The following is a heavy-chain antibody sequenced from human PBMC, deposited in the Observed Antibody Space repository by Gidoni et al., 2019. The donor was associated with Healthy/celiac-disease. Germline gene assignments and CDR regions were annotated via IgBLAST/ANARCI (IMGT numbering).Heavy chain of an antibody. D-gene: IGHD6-13*01. CDR3: AREGGSSPGYYYYGMDV. V-gene: IGHV3-30-3*01. J-gene: IGHJ6*02. CDR1: GFTFCSYA. CDR2: IAYDGSNK. Sequence: QVQLVASGGGVVKPGRSLRLSCAASGFTFCSYAMHWVRQAPGKGLEWVAVIAYDGSNKYYADSVKGRFTISRDNSKNTLYLQMNSLRAEDTAVYYCAREGGSSPGYYYYGMDVWGQGTTVTVSS.